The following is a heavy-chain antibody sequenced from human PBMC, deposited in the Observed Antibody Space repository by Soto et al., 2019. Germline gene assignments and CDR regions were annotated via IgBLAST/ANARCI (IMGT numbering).Heavy chain of an antibody. CDR3: AREINNWFDP. CDR1: GGTFSSYA. CDR2: IIPIFGTA. Sequence: EASVKVSCKASGGTFSSYAISWVRQAPGQGLEWMGGIIPIFGTANYAQKFQGRVTITADESTSTAYMELSSLRSEDTAVYYCAREINNWFDPWGQGTLVTVSS. J-gene: IGHJ5*02. V-gene: IGHV1-69*13.